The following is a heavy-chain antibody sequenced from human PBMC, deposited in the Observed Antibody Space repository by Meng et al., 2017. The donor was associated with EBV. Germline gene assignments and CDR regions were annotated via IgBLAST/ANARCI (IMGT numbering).Heavy chain of an antibody. J-gene: IGHJ4*02. CDR1: GGSISTPKYY. V-gene: IGHV4-39*07. Sequence: QLQLQESGPGLVKPSETLLLICTVSGGSISTPKYYWGWIRQPPGKGLEWIGTFYSVATTFYNPSLKSRLTISVDTSKNQFSLRLSSVTAADTAIYYCVRGYDYGDYVDYWGQGTLVTVSS. CDR2: FYSVATT. D-gene: IGHD4-17*01. CDR3: VRGYDYGDYVDY.